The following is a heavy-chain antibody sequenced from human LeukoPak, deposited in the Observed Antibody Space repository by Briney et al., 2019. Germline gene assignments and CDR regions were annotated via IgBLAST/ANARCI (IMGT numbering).Heavy chain of an antibody. CDR1: GFTLSSYW. Sequence: GGSLRLSCAASGFTLSSYWMHWVRQAPGKGLVWVSRINSDGSSITYADSVKGRFTISRDNAKNTLYLQMNSLRVEDTAVYYCATERRVSVYDFDCWGQGTLVTVSS. D-gene: IGHD5/OR15-5a*01. CDR2: INSDGSSI. J-gene: IGHJ4*02. V-gene: IGHV3-74*03. CDR3: ATERRVSVYDFDC.